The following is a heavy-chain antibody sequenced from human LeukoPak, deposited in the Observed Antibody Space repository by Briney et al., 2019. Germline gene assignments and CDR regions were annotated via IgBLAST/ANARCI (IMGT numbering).Heavy chain of an antibody. CDR1: GSSISSYY. CDR2: IYYSGST. V-gene: IGHV4-59*08. J-gene: IGHJ4*02. CDR3: ARLKAGRPTPFDY. Sequence: SETLSLTCTVSGSSISSYYWSWIRQPPGKGLEWIVYIYYSGSTNYNPSLKSRVTISVDTSKNQFSLKLSSVTAADTAVYYCARLKAGRPTPFDYWGQGTLVTVSS.